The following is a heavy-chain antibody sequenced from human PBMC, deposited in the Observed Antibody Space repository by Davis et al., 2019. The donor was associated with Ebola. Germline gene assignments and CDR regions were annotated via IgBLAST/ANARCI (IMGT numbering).Heavy chain of an antibody. V-gene: IGHV3-21*01. Sequence: GESLKISCAASGFTFSIYSMNWVRQAPGKGLEWVSSISRSSDYIYYADSVKGRFTISRDNAKNSLYLHMSSLRAEDTAVYYCAREREQQLVHYYYGLDVWGLGTTVTVSS. D-gene: IGHD6-13*01. CDR2: ISRSSDYI. CDR1: GFTFSIYS. J-gene: IGHJ6*02. CDR3: AREREQQLVHYYYGLDV.